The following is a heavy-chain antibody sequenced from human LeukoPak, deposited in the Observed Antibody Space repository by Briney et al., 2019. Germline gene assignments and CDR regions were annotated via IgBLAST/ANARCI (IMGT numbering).Heavy chain of an antibody. CDR2: INHSGST. CDR3: ARGHCGGDCYSGYYFDY. Sequence: SETLSLTCAVYGGSFSGYYWSWIRQPPGKGLEWIGEINHSGSTNYNPSLKSRVTISVDTSKNQFSLKLSSVTAADTAVYYCARGHCGGDCYSGYYFDYRGQGTLVTVSS. CDR1: GGSFSGYY. D-gene: IGHD2-21*02. V-gene: IGHV4-34*01. J-gene: IGHJ4*02.